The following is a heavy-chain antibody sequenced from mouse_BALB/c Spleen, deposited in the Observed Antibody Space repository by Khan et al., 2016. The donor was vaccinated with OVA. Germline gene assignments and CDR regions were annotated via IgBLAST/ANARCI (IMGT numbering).Heavy chain of an antibody. CDR3: VRGGITTGYFDY. Sequence: QVQLQQSGTELARPGASVKLSCKASGYTFTSYWMQWVKQRPGQGLEWIGAIYPGDGNTRYTQKFKGKATLTADKSSSTAYMHLSSLASEDSAVYFCVRGGITTGYFDYWGQGTTLTVSS. J-gene: IGHJ2*01. CDR2: IYPGDGNT. CDR1: GYTFTSYW. V-gene: IGHV1-87*01. D-gene: IGHD1-1*01.